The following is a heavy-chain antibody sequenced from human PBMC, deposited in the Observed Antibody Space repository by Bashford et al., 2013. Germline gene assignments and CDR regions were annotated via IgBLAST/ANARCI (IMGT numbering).Heavy chain of an antibody. Sequence: GSLRLSCAASGFTFSNYNMNWVRQAPGKGLEWVSSISHSRSYMYYADSVKGRFTISRDNAKNSLYLQMNSLRAEDTALYYCAKDRGSGSYPLYPSGRYFDLWGRGTLVTVSS. CDR1: GFTFSNYN. V-gene: IGHV3-21*04. CDR3: AKDRGSGSYPLYPSGRYFDL. CDR2: ISHSRSYM. J-gene: IGHJ2*01. D-gene: IGHD3-10*01.